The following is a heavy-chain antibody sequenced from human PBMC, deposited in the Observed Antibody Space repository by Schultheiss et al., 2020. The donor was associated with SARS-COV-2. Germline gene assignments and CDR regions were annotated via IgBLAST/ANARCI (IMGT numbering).Heavy chain of an antibody. J-gene: IGHJ4*02. CDR1: GFTFSSYS. CDR3: ATVHRTVNSAGDY. Sequence: GGSLRLSCVVSGFTFSSYSMNWVRQAPGKGLEWVSSISSSSSYIYYADSVKGRFTISRDNAKNSLYLQMNSLRAEDTAVYYCATVHRTVNSAGDYWGQGTLVTVSS. V-gene: IGHV3-21*01. CDR2: ISSSSSYI. D-gene: IGHD4-23*01.